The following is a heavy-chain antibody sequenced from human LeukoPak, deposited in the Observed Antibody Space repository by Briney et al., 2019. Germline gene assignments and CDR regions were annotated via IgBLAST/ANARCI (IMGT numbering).Heavy chain of an antibody. Sequence: KSSDTLSLTCAVSGYSITSSSWWGWIRQPPGKGLEWIGYIYYSGTTYYNPSLQSRVTISVDTSKNQFSLKLSSVTAADTAVYYCARGLESSRGVDPWGQGTLVTVSS. CDR3: ARGLESSRGVDP. J-gene: IGHJ5*02. CDR2: IYYSGTT. V-gene: IGHV4-28*03. D-gene: IGHD6-13*01. CDR1: GYSITSSSW.